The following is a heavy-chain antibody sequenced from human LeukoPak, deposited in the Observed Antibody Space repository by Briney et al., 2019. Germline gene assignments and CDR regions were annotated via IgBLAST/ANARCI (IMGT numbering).Heavy chain of an antibody. CDR2: IKQDGSEK. D-gene: IGHD2-21*02. Sequence: GGSLRLSCAASGFTFSSYWMSWVRQAPGKGLEWVANIKQDGSEKYYVDSVKGRFTISRDNAKNSLYLQMNSLRAEDTAVYYCARVYSRCGGDCYLHRGAFDIWGQGTMVTVSS. V-gene: IGHV3-7*01. CDR3: ARVYSRCGGDCYLHRGAFDI. CDR1: GFTFSSYW. J-gene: IGHJ3*02.